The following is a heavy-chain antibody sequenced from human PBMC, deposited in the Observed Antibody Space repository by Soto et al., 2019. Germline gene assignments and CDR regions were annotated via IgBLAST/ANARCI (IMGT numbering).Heavy chain of an antibody. CDR1: GFTFSRNH. Sequence: PGGSLRLSCAASGFTFSRNHMSWVRQAPGKGLEWVSVIYIGGSTNYADSVKGRLTISRHNLKNTMYLEMTSVRPDDTAVYYCARDGWVRGGNVTNYYGLDVWGQGTTVTGS. J-gene: IGHJ6*02. CDR3: ARDGWVRGGNVTNYYGLDV. D-gene: IGHD1-26*01. CDR2: IYIGGST. V-gene: IGHV3-53*04.